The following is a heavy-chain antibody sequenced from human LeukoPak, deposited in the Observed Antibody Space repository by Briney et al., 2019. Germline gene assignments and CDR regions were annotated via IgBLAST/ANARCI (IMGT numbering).Heavy chain of an antibody. Sequence: GGSLRLSCAASGFTFSSYSMNWVRQAPGKGLEWVSSISSSSSYIYYADSVKGRFTISRDNAKNSLYLQMNSLRAEDTAVYYCAREMYYYDSSGYFDRPNDHAFDIWGQGTMVTVSS. CDR2: ISSSSSYI. CDR1: GFTFSSYS. D-gene: IGHD3-22*01. CDR3: AREMYYYDSSGYFDRPNDHAFDI. J-gene: IGHJ3*02. V-gene: IGHV3-21*01.